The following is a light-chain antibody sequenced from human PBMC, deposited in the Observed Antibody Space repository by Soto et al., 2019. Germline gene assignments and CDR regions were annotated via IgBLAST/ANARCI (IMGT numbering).Light chain of an antibody. CDR3: QVWDSRSDHLV. CDR2: DDS. J-gene: IGLJ1*01. Sequence: SYELTQPPSVSVAPGQTARITSGGNNVGSKSVHWYQQQPGQAPIVVVYDDSARPSGIPERFSCSNSGSAATLTISRVEAGDEADYYCQVWDSRSDHLVFGTGTKVTVL. CDR1: NVGSKS. V-gene: IGLV3-21*02.